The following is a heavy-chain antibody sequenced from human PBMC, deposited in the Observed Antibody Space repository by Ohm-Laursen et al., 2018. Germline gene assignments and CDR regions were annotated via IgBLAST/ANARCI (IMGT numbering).Heavy chain of an antibody. CDR1: GYTFTGYY. D-gene: IGHD5-24*01. V-gene: IGHV1-2*02. J-gene: IGHJ4*02. Sequence: ASVKVSCKASGYTFTGYYMHWVRQAPGQGLEWMGWINPNSGGTNYAQKFQGRVTMTRDTSISTAYMELSRLRSDDTAVYYCATETHHVEMATTTFDYWGQGTLVTVSS. CDR3: ATETHHVEMATTTFDY. CDR2: INPNSGGT.